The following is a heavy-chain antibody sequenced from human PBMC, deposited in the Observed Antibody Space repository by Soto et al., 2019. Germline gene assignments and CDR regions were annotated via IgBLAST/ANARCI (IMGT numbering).Heavy chain of an antibody. CDR1: GFSLTTRGVG. D-gene: IGHD3-16*01. CDR2: IYWDDDK. V-gene: IGHV2-5*02. CDR3: AHIPNYYQYDWFDP. J-gene: IGHJ5*02. Sequence: QITLKESGPTLVKPTQTLTLTCTFSGFSLTTRGVGVGWIRQPPGKALECLALIYWDDDKRYSPSLQSRLSITKDTSKNQGVRTRTNVDPVDTATYYCAHIPNYYQYDWFDPWGQGTLVSVSS.